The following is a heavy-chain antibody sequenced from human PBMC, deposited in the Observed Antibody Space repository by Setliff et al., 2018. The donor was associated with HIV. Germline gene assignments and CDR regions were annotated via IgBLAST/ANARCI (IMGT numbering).Heavy chain of an antibody. CDR2: ISAYNGNT. CDR3: ARGDTPMVIWGDYFDY. Sequence: ASVKVSCKASGYTFTTYGITWVRQAPGQGLEWMGWISAYNGNTNYAQKLQGRVTMTTDTSTRTAYMDLRSLKSDDTAVYYCARGDTPMVIWGDYFDYWGQGTLVTVSS. V-gene: IGHV1-18*01. J-gene: IGHJ4*02. CDR1: GYTFTTYG. D-gene: IGHD5-18*01.